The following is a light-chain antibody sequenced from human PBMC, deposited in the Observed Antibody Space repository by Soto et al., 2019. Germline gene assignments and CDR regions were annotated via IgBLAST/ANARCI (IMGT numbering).Light chain of an antibody. V-gene: IGLV2-23*01. CDR2: EGT. CDR1: SSDVGSFNL. Sequence: QSVLTQPPSVSGAPGQRVSIPCTGSSSDVGSFNLVSWYQQYPGKAPTLIIYEGTKRPSGISHRFSGSKSGNTASLTISGLRPEDEADYHCCSYAGGSTYVFGTGTKVTVL. CDR3: CSYAGGSTYV. J-gene: IGLJ1*01.